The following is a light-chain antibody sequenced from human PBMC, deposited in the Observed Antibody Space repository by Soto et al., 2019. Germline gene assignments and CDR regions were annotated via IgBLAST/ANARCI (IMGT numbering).Light chain of an antibody. J-gene: IGLJ1*01. Sequence: QSALTQPPSASGSPGQSVTISCTGTRSDVGGYKYVSWYQQHPGKVPKLILFEVNKRPSGVPDRFSGSKSGNSASLTVSGLQPDDEADYYCCSYGDNNYFVFGTGTKVTVL. CDR3: CSYGDNNYFV. CDR2: EVN. CDR1: RSDVGGYKY. V-gene: IGLV2-8*01.